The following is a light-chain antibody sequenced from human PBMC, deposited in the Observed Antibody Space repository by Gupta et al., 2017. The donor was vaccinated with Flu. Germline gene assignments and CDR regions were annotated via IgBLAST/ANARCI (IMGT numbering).Light chain of an antibody. CDR1: TSDVGGYNS. Sequence: QSALTQPASVSGSPGQSIPIPCTGTTSDVGGYNSVSWYQQRPGTAPKLMIYDVSNRPSGISNRFSGSKSGNTASLTISGLQAEDEADYYCSSYTSGSTLVVAFGGGTKLTVL. V-gene: IGLV2-14*01. CDR2: DVS. CDR3: SSYTSGSTLVVA. J-gene: IGLJ2*01.